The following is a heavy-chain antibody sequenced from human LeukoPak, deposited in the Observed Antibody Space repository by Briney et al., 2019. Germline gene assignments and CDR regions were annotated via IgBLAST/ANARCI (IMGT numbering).Heavy chain of an antibody. CDR1: RYTFTSYD. Sequence: ASVKVSCKASRYTFTSYDINWVRQATGQGLEWMGWMNPNSGNTGYAQKFQGGVTITRNTSISTAYMELSSLRSEDTAVYYCARGRSIAARRGSWFDPWGQGTLVTVSS. CDR2: MNPNSGNT. CDR3: ARGRSIAARRGSWFDP. J-gene: IGHJ5*02. V-gene: IGHV1-8*03. D-gene: IGHD6-6*01.